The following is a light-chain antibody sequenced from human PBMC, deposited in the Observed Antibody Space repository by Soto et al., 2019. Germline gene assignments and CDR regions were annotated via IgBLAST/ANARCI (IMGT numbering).Light chain of an antibody. CDR1: QSVYSSY. J-gene: IGKJ5*01. V-gene: IGKV3-20*01. Sequence: EIVLTQSPGTLSLSPGERATLSCRASQSVYSSYLSWYQQRRGQAPRLLMFGASSRATGIPDRFSGSGSGTDFTLTIYRLEPEDFAVYYCQQSGYSPITFGQRTRLEIK. CDR3: QQSGYSPIT. CDR2: GAS.